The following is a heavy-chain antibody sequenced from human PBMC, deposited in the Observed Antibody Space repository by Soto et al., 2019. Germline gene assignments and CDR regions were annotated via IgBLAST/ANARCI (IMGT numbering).Heavy chain of an antibody. D-gene: IGHD2-2*01. J-gene: IGHJ4*02. CDR2: IYYSGST. CDR1: GGSISSGGYY. CDR3: ARGRTSSPTPGDY. V-gene: IGHV4-31*03. Sequence: PSETLSLTCTVSGGSISSGGYYWSWIRQHPGKGLEWIGYIYYSGSTYYNPSLKSRVTISVDTSKNQFSLKLSSVTAADTAVYYCARGRTSSPTPGDYWGQGTLLTVSS.